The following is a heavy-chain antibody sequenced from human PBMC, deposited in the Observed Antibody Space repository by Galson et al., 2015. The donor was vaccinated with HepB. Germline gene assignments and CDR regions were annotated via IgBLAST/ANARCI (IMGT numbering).Heavy chain of an antibody. CDR3: AKFRGMDIGEYHFDH. Sequence: SLRLSCAASGFTFSSYWMSWVRQAPGKGLEWVANIKQDGGEKYYVDSVKGRFTISRDNSKNTLFLQMNSLGVEDTALYYCAKFRGMDIGEYHFDHWGQGALVTVSS. CDR2: IKQDGGEK. D-gene: IGHD2-2*03. V-gene: IGHV3-7*03. CDR1: GFTFSSYW. J-gene: IGHJ4*02.